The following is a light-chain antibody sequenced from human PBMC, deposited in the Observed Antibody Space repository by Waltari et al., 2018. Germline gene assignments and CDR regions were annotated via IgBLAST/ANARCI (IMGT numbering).Light chain of an antibody. Sequence: SGLTQPPSLSAAPGQKVTISCSGTTSNIGHNYVAWYQQNPGTVPKLLIYENDKRPSGIPDRFSGSRSGTSATLVITGLLTGDEADYYCGTWDSSLSGAVFGGGTHLTVL. CDR3: GTWDSSLSGAV. CDR1: TSNIGHNY. J-gene: IGLJ7*01. CDR2: END. V-gene: IGLV1-51*02.